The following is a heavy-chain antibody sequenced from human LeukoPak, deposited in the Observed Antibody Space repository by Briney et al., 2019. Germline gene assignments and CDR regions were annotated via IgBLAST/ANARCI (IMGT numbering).Heavy chain of an antibody. D-gene: IGHD4-17*01. CDR1: GFTFSSYG. J-gene: IGHJ3*02. CDR3: AKDQGSLGYDYEAFDI. Sequence: GGSLRLSCAASGFTFSSYGMHWGRQAPGKGLEWVAVISYDGSNKYYADSVKGRFTISRDNSKNTLYLQMNSLRAEDTAVYYCAKDQGSLGYDYEAFDIWGQGTMVTVSS. CDR2: ISYDGSNK. V-gene: IGHV3-30*18.